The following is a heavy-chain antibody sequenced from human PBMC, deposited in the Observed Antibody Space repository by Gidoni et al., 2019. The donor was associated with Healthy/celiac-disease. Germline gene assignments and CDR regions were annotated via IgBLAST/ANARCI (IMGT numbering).Heavy chain of an antibody. Sequence: QVQLQESGPGLVKPSETLSLTCTVSGGSVSSGSYYWSWIRQPPGKGLVWIGYNYYRESTNYNPSLKSRVTISVDTSKNQFSLKLSSVTAADTAVYYCARGEYYDILTGYYGYFDYWGQGTLVTVSS. CDR3: ARGEYYDILTGYYGYFDY. V-gene: IGHV4-61*01. D-gene: IGHD3-9*01. CDR1: GGSVSSGSYY. CDR2: NYYREST. J-gene: IGHJ4*02.